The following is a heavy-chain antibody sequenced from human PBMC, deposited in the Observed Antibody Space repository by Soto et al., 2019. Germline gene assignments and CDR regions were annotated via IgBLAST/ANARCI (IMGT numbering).Heavy chain of an antibody. CDR1: GYSISSGYY. CDR2: IYHDGST. CDR3: ERGSGSYGH. J-gene: IGHJ4*02. Sequence: PSETLSLTCAVSGYSISSGYYWGWIRQPPGKELEWIGSIYHDGSTYYNPSLKSRVTISVDTSKNQFSLKLSSVTAADTAVYYCERGSGSYGHWGQGTLVTVSS. D-gene: IGHD1-26*01. V-gene: IGHV4-38-2*01.